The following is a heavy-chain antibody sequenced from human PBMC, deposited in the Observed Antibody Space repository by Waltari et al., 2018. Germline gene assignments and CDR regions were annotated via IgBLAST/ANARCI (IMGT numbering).Heavy chain of an antibody. D-gene: IGHD2-15*01. CDR2: INHSGST. CDR1: GGSFSGYY. CDR3: ARGYCSGDSCSVYFDY. J-gene: IGHJ4*02. Sequence: QVQLQQWGAGLLKPSETLSLTCAVYGGSFSGYYWSWIRQPPGKGLEWIGEINHSGSTTYNPSLKSRVTISVDTSKNQFSLKVNSVTAADTAVYYCARGYCSGDSCSVYFDYWGQGTLVTVSS. V-gene: IGHV4-34*02.